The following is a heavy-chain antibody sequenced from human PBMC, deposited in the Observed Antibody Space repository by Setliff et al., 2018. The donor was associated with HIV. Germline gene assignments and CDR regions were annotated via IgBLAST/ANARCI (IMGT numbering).Heavy chain of an antibody. D-gene: IGHD2-15*01. CDR3: TRTPGAWQNYFDY. CDR2: IRSQPYGVTT. J-gene: IGHJ4*02. CDR1: GFIFGDYA. Sequence: QTLSLSCTTSGFIFGDYAFSWVRQAPGKGLEWVGHIRSQPYGVTTEYAASVKGRFTISRDDSLGIAYLQLNSLKSEDTAVYYCTRTPGAWQNYFDYWGQGTPVTVSS. V-gene: IGHV3-49*04.